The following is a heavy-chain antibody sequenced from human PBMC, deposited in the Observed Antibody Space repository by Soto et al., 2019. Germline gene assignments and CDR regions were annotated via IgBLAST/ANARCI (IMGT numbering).Heavy chain of an antibody. CDR2: IKSKTDGGTT. J-gene: IGHJ4*02. CDR3: TTSSGYYYVDYFDY. Sequence: GGSLRLSCAASGFTFSNAWMNWVRQAPGKGLEWVGRIKSKTDGGTTDYAAPVKGRFTISRDDSKNTLYLQMNSLKTEDTAVYYCTTSSGYYYVDYFDYWGQGTLVTVSS. V-gene: IGHV3-15*07. CDR1: GFTFSNAW. D-gene: IGHD3-22*01.